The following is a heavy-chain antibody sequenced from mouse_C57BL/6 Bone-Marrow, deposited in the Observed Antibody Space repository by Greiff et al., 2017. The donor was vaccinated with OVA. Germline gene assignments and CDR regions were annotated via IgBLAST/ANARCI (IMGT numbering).Heavy chain of an antibody. Sequence: EVQLQQSGAELVRPGASVKLSCTASGFTIKDDYMHWVKQRPEQGLEWIGWIDPENGDTEYASKFQGKATITADTSSNTAYLQLSRLTSEDTAVYYCTLITTVVDYAMDYWGQGTSVTVSS. CDR3: TLITTVVDYAMDY. D-gene: IGHD1-1*01. CDR2: IDPENGDT. CDR1: GFTIKDDY. J-gene: IGHJ4*01. V-gene: IGHV14-4*01.